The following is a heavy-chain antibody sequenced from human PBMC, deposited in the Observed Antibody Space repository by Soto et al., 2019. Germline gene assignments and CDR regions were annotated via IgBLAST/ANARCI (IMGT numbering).Heavy chain of an antibody. CDR1: GYTWNNYA. CDR2: INTGDVNA. J-gene: IGHJ4*02. D-gene: IGHD3-22*01. V-gene: IGHV1-3*04. Sequence: XSVKVSFKASGYTWNNYAMHLVRHAPGQRLEWMGWINTGDVNAKYSQNFQGRVTITKDTSASTVYMELSSLRSEDKAVYYCARSYKLYYFDSSGYLDYWGQGTLVTVSS. CDR3: ARSYKLYYFDSSGYLDY.